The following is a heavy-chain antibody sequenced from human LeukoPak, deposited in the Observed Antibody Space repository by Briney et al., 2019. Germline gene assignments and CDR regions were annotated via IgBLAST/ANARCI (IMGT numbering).Heavy chain of an antibody. CDR1: GFTFSSYS. D-gene: IGHD6-19*01. Sequence: GGSLRLSCAASGFTFSSYSMNWVRQAPGKGLEWVSSISTSSSYIYYADSVKGRFTISRDNAKNSLHLQMNSLRAEDTAVYYCARAIFSSGWYLVDYWGQGTLVTVSS. V-gene: IGHV3-21*01. CDR2: ISTSSSYI. J-gene: IGHJ4*02. CDR3: ARAIFSSGWYLVDY.